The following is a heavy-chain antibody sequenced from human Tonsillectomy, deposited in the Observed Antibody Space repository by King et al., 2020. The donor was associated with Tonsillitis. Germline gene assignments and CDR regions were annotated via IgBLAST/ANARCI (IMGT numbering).Heavy chain of an antibody. J-gene: IGHJ4*02. CDR3: AREVFRGDAYNLGYFFDY. D-gene: IGHD5-24*01. CDR2: ISYDGSDK. V-gene: IGHV3-30*04. CDR1: GFTFSSYA. Sequence: VQLVESGGGVVQPGRSLRLSCAASGFTFSSYAMHWVRQAPGKGLEWVAVISYDGSDKYYADSVKGRFTISRDNSKNTLYLQMNSLRAEDTAVYYCAREVFRGDAYNLGYFFDYWGQGTLVTVSS.